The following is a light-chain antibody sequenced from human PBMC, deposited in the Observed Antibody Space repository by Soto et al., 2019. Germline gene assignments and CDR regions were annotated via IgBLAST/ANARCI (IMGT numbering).Light chain of an antibody. V-gene: IGLV2-8*01. CDR1: GSDIGGYNF. CDR3: SSYAGTNNRYV. Sequence: QSALTQPPSASGSPGQSVTISCTGTGSDIGGYNFVSWYQQHPGKVPKLIIYEVNKRPSGVPDRFSGSKSSNTASLTVSGLQADDEADYYCSSYAGTNNRYVFGTGTKVTVL. J-gene: IGLJ1*01. CDR2: EVN.